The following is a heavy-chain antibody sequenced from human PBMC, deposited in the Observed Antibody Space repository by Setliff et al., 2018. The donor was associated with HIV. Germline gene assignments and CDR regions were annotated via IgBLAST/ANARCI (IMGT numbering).Heavy chain of an antibody. V-gene: IGHV4-4*09. CDR1: GDSISSYS. CDR2: VYASGET. Sequence: SATLSLTCTVSGDSISSYSWNWIRQPPGRGLEWIGYVYASGETNYNPSLKSRVTMSTDTSRNQFFLNLNYATAADTAVYFCARRVLQDSTITSSNWFDSWGQGTLVTVSS. J-gene: IGHJ5*01. D-gene: IGHD2-2*01. CDR3: ARRVLQDSTITSSNWFDS.